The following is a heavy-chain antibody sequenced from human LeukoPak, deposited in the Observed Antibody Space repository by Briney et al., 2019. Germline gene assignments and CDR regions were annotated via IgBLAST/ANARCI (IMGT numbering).Heavy chain of an antibody. V-gene: IGHV3-23*01. CDR1: GFTFSSFA. D-gene: IGHD3-10*01. CDR3: AKEASGYGYYFDY. CDR2: ISDSGGTT. Sequence: GGSLRLSGAVSGFTFSSFAMSWVRQAPGKGLEWVSVISDSGGTTFYADSVKGRFTISRDNSKNTLYLQMSSLRAEDTAVYYCAKEASGYGYYFDYWGQGTLVTVSS. J-gene: IGHJ4*02.